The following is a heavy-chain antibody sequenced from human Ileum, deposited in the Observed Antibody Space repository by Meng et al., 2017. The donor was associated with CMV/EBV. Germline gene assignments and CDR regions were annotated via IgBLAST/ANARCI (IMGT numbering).Heavy chain of an antibody. D-gene: IGHD1-26*01. Sequence: QVQLQESGPGLVQPAETLSLTCTVSGGSISTYYLSWFPQPPGKGLEWIGYIFYPTSTNYDPALKSRVTISLDTSNKQFSLRLSSVTAADTAIYYCAREKTQSYYPSRYVDYWGQGPLVTVSS. CDR3: AREKTQSYYPSRYVDY. CDR2: IFYPTST. J-gene: IGHJ4*02. V-gene: IGHV4-59*01. CDR1: GGSISTYY.